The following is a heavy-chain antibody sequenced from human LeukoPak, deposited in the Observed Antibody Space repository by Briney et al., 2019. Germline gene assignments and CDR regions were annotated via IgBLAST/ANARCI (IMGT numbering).Heavy chain of an antibody. CDR2: INPGNGDT. J-gene: IGHJ4*02. D-gene: IGHD5-18*01. Sequence: GASVKVSCKTSGYSFTSQDMHWVRQAPGQSLEWMGCINPGNGDTKYSQEFQGRVTMTTDTSTSTAYMELRSLRSDDTAVYYCARATAMGGYYFDYWGQGTLVTVSS. CDR3: ARATAMGGYYFDY. CDR1: GYSFTSQD. V-gene: IGHV1-3*01.